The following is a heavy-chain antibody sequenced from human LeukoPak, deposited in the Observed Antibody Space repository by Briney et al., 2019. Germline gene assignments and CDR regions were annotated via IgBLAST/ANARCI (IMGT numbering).Heavy chain of an antibody. Sequence: PSETLSLTCTVSGGSISSSSYYWGWIRQPPGKGLEWIGYIYNNGRTYYNPSLKSRVTISVDTSKNQFSLKLTSVTAADTAVYYCATLRDGYEFDYWGQGTLVTVSS. J-gene: IGHJ4*02. CDR3: ATLRDGYEFDY. D-gene: IGHD5-24*01. V-gene: IGHV4-39*07. CDR1: GGSISSSSYY. CDR2: IYNNGRT.